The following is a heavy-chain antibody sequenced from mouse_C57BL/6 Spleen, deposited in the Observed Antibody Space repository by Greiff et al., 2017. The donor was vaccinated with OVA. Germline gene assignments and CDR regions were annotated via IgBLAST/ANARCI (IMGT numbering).Heavy chain of an antibody. Sequence: VQLKQPGAELVKPGASVKMSCKASGYTFTSYWITWVKQRHGQGLEWIGDIYPGSGSTNYNEKFKSKATLTVDTSSSTAYMQLSSLTSEDAAVYYCARETGKGRRYFDYWGQGTTLTVSS. CDR3: ARETGKGRRYFDY. CDR2: IYPGSGST. J-gene: IGHJ2*01. D-gene: IGHD3-3*01. V-gene: IGHV1-55*01. CDR1: GYTFTSYW.